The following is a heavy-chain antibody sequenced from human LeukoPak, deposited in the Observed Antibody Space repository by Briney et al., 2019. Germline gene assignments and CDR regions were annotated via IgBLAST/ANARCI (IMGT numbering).Heavy chain of an antibody. Sequence: GRSLRLSCAASGFTISSYGMHWVRQAPGKGLEWVAVISYDGSNKYYADSVKGRFTISRDNSKNTLYLQMNSLRAEDTAVYYCAKDRGEGGDYWGQGTLVTVSS. CDR2: ISYDGSNK. J-gene: IGHJ4*02. D-gene: IGHD4-17*01. CDR3: AKDRGEGGDY. CDR1: GFTISSYG. V-gene: IGHV3-30*18.